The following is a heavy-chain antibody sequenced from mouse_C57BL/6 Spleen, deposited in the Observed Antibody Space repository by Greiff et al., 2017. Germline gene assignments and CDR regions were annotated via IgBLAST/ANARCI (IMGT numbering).Heavy chain of an antibody. J-gene: IGHJ4*01. CDR2: INPNNGGT. Sequence: EVQLQQSGPELVKPGASVKIPCKASGYTFTDYNMDWVKQSHGKSLEWIGDINPNNGGTIYNQKFKGKATLTVANSSSTAYMELRSLTSEDTAVYYCVAWYYAMDYWGQGTSVTVSS. CDR3: VAWYYAMDY. CDR1: GYTFTDYN. V-gene: IGHV1-18*01.